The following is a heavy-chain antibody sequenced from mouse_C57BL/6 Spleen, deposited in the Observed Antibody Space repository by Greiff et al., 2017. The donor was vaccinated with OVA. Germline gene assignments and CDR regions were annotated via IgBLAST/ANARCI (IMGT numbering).Heavy chain of an antibody. J-gene: IGHJ1*03. Sequence: VQLQESGAELVKPGASVKISCKASGYAFSSYWMNWVKQRPGKGLEWIGQIYPGDGDTNYNGKFKGKATLTADKSSSTAYMQLSSLTSEDSAVYFCARYYGSSDWYFDVWGTGTTVTVSS. CDR2: IYPGDGDT. V-gene: IGHV1-80*01. D-gene: IGHD1-1*01. CDR1: GYAFSSYW. CDR3: ARYYGSSDWYFDV.